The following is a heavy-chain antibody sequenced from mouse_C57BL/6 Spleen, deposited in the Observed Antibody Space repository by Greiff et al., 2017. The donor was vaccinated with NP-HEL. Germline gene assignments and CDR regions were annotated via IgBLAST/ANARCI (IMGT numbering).Heavy chain of an antibody. CDR2: IYPSDSET. CDR1: GYTFTSYW. D-gene: IGHD2-5*01. CDR3: SRSWSKGAMDY. V-gene: IGHV1-61*01. J-gene: IGHJ4*01. Sequence: QVQLQQPGAELVRPGSSVKLSCKASGYTFTSYWMDWVKQRPGQGLEWIGNIYPSDSETHYNQKFKDKATLTVDKSSSTAYMQLSSLKSGDSAVYYCSRSWSKGAMDYWGQGTSVTVSS.